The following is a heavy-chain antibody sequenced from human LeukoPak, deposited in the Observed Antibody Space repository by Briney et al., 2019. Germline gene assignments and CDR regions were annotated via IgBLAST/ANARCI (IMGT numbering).Heavy chain of an antibody. CDR3: AKGSSGYYLYYFDY. CDR2: IKQDVTEK. V-gene: IGHV3-7*03. CDR1: GFTFSSYW. Sequence: GGSLRLSCAASGFTFSSYWMSWVRQAPGKGLEWVAYIKQDVTEKYYVDSVKGRFSISRDNAKNSLYLQMNSLRAEDTALYYCAKGSSGYYLYYFDYWGQGTLVTVSS. J-gene: IGHJ4*02. D-gene: IGHD3-22*01.